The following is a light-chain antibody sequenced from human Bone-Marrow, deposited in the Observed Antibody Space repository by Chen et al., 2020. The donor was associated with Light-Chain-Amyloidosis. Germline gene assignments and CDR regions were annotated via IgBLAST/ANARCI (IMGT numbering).Light chain of an antibody. CDR1: QGIRSN. Sequence: EIVMTQSPATLSVSPGERATPSGRAGQGIRSNLAWYQPKPGQAPRLLIYGASTRDTAIPARFSGSGSGTELPLTIRSMQSEDFAVYFCQQYHLWYTFGQGTKLEIK. V-gene: IGKV3-15*01. CDR2: GAS. CDR3: QQYHLWYT. J-gene: IGKJ2*01.